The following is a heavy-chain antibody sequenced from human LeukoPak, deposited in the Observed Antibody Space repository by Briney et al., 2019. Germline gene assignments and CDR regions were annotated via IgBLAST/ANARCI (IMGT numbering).Heavy chain of an antibody. CDR2: IYSGGST. Sequence: GGSLRLSCVASDFTFSNYWMSWVRQAPGKGLEWVSVIYSGGSTYYADSVKGRFTISRDNSKNTLYLQMNSLRAEDTAVYYCARGPKYSSSWQIDYWGQGTLVTVSS. D-gene: IGHD6-13*01. V-gene: IGHV3-53*01. J-gene: IGHJ4*02. CDR1: DFTFSNYW. CDR3: ARGPKYSSSWQIDY.